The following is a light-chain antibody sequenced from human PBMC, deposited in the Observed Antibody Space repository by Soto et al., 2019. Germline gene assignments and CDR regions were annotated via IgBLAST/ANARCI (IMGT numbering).Light chain of an antibody. J-gene: IGLJ2*01. CDR1: SSDVGGYKY. Sequence: QSALPQPPSASGSPGQSVTISCTGTSSDVGGYKYVSWYQQHPGKAPKLIIFDIDKRPSGVPDRFSGSKSGNTASLTVSGLQVEDEADYYCSSYSGSNTVLFGVGTQLTVL. CDR3: SSYSGSNTVL. CDR2: DID. V-gene: IGLV2-8*01.